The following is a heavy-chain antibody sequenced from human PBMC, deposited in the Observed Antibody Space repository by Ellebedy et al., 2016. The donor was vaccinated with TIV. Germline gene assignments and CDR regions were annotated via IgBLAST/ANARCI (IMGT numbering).Heavy chain of an antibody. CDR2: IYYSGST. Sequence: MPSETLSLTCTVSGGPISSGGYYWSWIRQHPGKGLEWIEYIYYSGSTYYNPSLKSLVTISVDTSKDQLSLKLSSVTAADTAVYYCARDPNSPGDTGYGDYWGQGVVVTVST. D-gene: IGHD5-12*01. CDR3: ARDPNSPGDTGYGDY. V-gene: IGHV4-31*01. J-gene: IGHJ4*02. CDR1: GGPISSGGYY.